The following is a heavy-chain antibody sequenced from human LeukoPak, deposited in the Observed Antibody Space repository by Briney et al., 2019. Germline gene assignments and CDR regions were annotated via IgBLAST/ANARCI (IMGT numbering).Heavy chain of an antibody. D-gene: IGHD3-16*02. J-gene: IGHJ4*02. V-gene: IGHV4-59*08. Sequence: SETLSLTCTVSGGSISSYYWSWIRQPPGKGLEWIGYIYYSGSTNYNPSLKSRVTISVDTSKNRFSLKLSSVTAADTAVYYCARLRDDYVWGSYPGYYFDYWGQGTLVTVSS. CDR1: GGSISSYY. CDR2: IYYSGST. CDR3: ARLRDDYVWGSYPGYYFDY.